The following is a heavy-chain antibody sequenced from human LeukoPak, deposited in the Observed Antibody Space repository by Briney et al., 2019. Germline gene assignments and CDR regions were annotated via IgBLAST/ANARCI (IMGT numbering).Heavy chain of an antibody. CDR2: IYYSGST. CDR3: ARKGVPFYYGMDV. Sequence: SETLSLTRTVSGGSLSSGSYYWSWIRQPPGKGLEWIGYIYYSGSTNYNPALKSRVTISIDTSKNQFSLKLSSVTAADTAVYYCARKGVPFYYGMDVWGQGTTVTVSS. V-gene: IGHV4-61*01. D-gene: IGHD3-16*01. CDR1: GGSLSSGSYY. J-gene: IGHJ6*02.